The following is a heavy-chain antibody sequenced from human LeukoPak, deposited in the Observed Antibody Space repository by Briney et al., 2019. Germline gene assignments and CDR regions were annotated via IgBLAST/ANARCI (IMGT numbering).Heavy chain of an antibody. J-gene: IGHJ4*02. Sequence: TSETLSLTCTVSGGSISSSSYYWGWIRQPPGKGLEWIGSIYYSGSTYYNPSLKSRVTISVDTSKNQFSLKLSSVTAADTAVYYCARQRHSYGWEPFDYWGQGTLVTVSS. D-gene: IGHD5-18*01. CDR1: GGSISSSSYY. V-gene: IGHV4-39*01. CDR2: IYYSGST. CDR3: ARQRHSYGWEPFDY.